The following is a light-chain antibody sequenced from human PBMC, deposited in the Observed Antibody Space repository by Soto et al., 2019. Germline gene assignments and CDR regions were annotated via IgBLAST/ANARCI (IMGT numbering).Light chain of an antibody. Sequence: DIQMTQSPSSLSASIGDRVTITCRASQTISNYLNWYQQKSGKAPNVLISTASTLQSGVPPRFSGSASGADFTLTISSLLPEDFATYYCQQSYSPPWTFGQGTKVEIK. J-gene: IGKJ1*01. CDR1: QTISNY. CDR2: TAS. CDR3: QQSYSPPWT. V-gene: IGKV1-39*01.